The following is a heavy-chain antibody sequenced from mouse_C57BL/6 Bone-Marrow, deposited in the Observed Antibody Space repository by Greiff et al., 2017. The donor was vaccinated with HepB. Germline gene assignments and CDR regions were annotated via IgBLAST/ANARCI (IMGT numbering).Heavy chain of an antibody. Sequence: EVMLVESGEGLVKPGGSLKLSCAASGFTFSSYAMSWVRQTPEKRLEWVAYISSGGDYIYYADTVKGRFTLSRDNARNTLYLQMSSLKSEDTAMYYCTRDRTLFAYWGQGTLVTVSA. CDR1: GFTFSSYA. V-gene: IGHV5-9-1*02. CDR3: TRDRTLFAY. CDR2: ISSGGDYI. J-gene: IGHJ3*01.